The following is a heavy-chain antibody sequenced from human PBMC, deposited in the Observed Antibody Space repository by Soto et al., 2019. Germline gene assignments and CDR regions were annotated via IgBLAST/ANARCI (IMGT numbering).Heavy chain of an antibody. CDR3: TTSYRTSSGSYSLNYYYGMDV. CDR1: GFTFSNAW. Sequence: TGGSLRLSCAASGFTFSNAWMNWVRQAPGKGLEWVGRIKSKTDGGTTDYAAPVKGRFTISRDDSKNTLYLQMNSLKTEDTAVYYCTTSYRTSSGSYSLNYYYGMDVRGQGTSVTVSS. CDR2: IKSKTDGGTT. J-gene: IGHJ6*02. V-gene: IGHV3-15*07. D-gene: IGHD1-26*01.